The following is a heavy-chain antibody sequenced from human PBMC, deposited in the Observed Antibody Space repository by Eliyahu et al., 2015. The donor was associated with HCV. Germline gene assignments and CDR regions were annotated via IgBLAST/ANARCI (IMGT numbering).Heavy chain of an antibody. D-gene: IGHD2-21*01. V-gene: IGHV3-74*01. CDR1: GFTFSSSW. J-gene: IGHJ4*02. CDR2: INGDGTST. CDR3: ATLGWVTSIDS. Sequence: EVQLVESGGGLVQPGGSLRLSCAASGFTFSSSWMHWVRQVPGKGLVWVSRINGDGTSTSXVDSVEGRFTISRDNAKNTLYLQMRSLRAEDTAVYYCATLGWVTSIDSWGQGTRVTVSS.